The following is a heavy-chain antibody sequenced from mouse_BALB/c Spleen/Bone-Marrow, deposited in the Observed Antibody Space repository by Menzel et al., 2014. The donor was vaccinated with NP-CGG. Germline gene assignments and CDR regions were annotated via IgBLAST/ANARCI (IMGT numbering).Heavy chain of an antibody. CDR3: ARFDPNYYGSSYGYFDV. CDR1: GYVFTSYN. Sequence: VQLQQSGPELVKPGASVKVSCKASGYVFTSYNMYWVKQSHGKSLEWIGYIDPYNGGTSYNQKFKGKATLTVDKSSSTAYMHLNSLTSEDSAVYYCARFDPNYYGSSYGYFDVWAAGTTVTVSS. D-gene: IGHD1-1*01. CDR2: IDPYNGGT. V-gene: IGHV1S135*01. J-gene: IGHJ1*01.